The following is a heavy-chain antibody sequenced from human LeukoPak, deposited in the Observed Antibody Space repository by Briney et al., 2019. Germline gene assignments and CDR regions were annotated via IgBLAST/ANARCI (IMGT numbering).Heavy chain of an antibody. D-gene: IGHD6-13*01. CDR2: ISGSGGST. CDR1: RFTLSSYA. J-gene: IGHJ4*02. Sequence: GGSLRLSCAASRFTLSSYAMSWVRQAPGKGLEWVSAISGSGGSTYYADSVKGRFTISRDNSESTLYLQMNSLRADDTAAYYCAKAGSSSWYEPFDYWGQGTLVTVSS. V-gene: IGHV3-23*01. CDR3: AKAGSSSWYEPFDY.